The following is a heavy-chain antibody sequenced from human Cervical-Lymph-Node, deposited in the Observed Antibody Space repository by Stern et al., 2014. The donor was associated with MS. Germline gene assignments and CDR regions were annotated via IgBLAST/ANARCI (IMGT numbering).Heavy chain of an antibody. V-gene: IGHV3-23*04. J-gene: IGHJ3*01. CDR3: AKDPSPTWIWAFDV. Sequence: EVQLVESGGGLVRPGGSLRLSCATSGFTFTNFAMSWVRQAPGKGPEWVSSISNRDGETHYADSVKGRFTISRDNTENTLYLQMNSLRAEDTAVYYCAKDPSPTWIWAFDVWGQGTLVTVSS. CDR1: GFTFTNFA. D-gene: IGHD5-12*01. CDR2: ISNRDGET.